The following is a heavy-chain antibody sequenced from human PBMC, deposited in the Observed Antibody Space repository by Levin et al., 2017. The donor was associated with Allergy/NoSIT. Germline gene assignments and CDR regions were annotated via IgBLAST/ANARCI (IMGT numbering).Heavy chain of an antibody. CDR1: GGSFSGHY. CDR2: INHRGSA. D-gene: IGHD3/OR15-3a*01. V-gene: IGHV4-34*01. Sequence: PSETLSLTCGVYGGSFSGHYWSWIRQPPGKGLEWIGEINHRGSANYNRSLKSRVTISEDTSKTRFSLRLSSVTAADTAVYYCARGRGFWTGYYYFDPWGQGTLVTVSS. J-gene: IGHJ5*02. CDR3: ARGRGFWTGYYYFDP.